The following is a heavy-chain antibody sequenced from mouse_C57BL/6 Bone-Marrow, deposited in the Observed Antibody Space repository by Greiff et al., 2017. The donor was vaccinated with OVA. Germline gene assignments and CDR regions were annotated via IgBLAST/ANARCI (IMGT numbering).Heavy chain of an antibody. CDR3: ARSPKRWLLRVDY. V-gene: IGHV5-6*02. J-gene: IGHJ2*01. CDR2: ISSGGSYT. D-gene: IGHD2-3*01. CDR1: GFTFSSYG. Sequence: DVKLVESGGDLVKPGGSLKLSCAASGFTFSSYGMSWVRQTPDKRLEWVANISSGGSYTYYPDSVKGRFTISRDNAKNTLYLQMSSLKSEDTAMYYCARSPKRWLLRVDYWGQGTTLTVSS.